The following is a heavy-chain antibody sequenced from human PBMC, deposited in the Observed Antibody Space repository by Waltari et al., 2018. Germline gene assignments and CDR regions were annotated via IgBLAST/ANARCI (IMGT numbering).Heavy chain of an antibody. CDR3: ASPPAVAGMRYFQH. Sequence: EVQLVESGGDLVQPGGSLRLSCAASGFTFSSYEMNWVRQAPGKGLEWVSYISSSGSTIYYADSVKGRFTISRDNAKNSLYLQMNSLRAEDTAVYYCASPPAVAGMRYFQHWGQGTLVTVSS. CDR1: GFTFSSYE. CDR2: ISSSGSTI. V-gene: IGHV3-48*03. D-gene: IGHD6-19*01. J-gene: IGHJ1*01.